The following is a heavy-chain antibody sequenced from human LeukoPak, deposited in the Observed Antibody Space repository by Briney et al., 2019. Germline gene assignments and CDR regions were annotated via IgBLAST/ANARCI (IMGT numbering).Heavy chain of an antibody. J-gene: IGHJ4*02. CDR2: IYYSGST. CDR1: GGSISSTSYY. V-gene: IGHV4-39*01. Sequence: SETLSLTCTVSGGSISSTSYYWGWIRQPPGKGLEWIGSIYYSGSTYYNPSLKSRVTLSLATSKNQSSLNLSSVTAADTAVYYCARHRYSAYASSDYWGQGTLVTVSS. CDR3: ARHRYSAYASSDY. D-gene: IGHD5-12*01.